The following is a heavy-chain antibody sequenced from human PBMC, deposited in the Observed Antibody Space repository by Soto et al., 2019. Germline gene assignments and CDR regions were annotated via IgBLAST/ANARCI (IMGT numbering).Heavy chain of an antibody. Sequence: XSVKVSCKPSVYTFTSYYMHWLRQAPGQGPEWMGWIDPNSGGAHYAKNFQGRVTLTWDTSLTTAYMELSSLRSDDTAIYYCAREMASTWFDSWGQGSLVTVSS. J-gene: IGHJ5*02. CDR1: VYTFTSYY. CDR3: AREMASTWFDS. D-gene: IGHD2-8*01. CDR2: IDPNSGGA. V-gene: IGHV1-2*02.